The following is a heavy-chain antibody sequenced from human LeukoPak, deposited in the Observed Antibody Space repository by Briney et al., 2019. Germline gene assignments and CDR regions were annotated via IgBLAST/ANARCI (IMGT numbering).Heavy chain of an antibody. Sequence: TGGSLRLSCAASGFTFSSYSMNWVRQAPGKGLEWVSYISSSSSTIYYADFVKGRFTISRDNAKNSLYLQMNSLRAEDTAVYYCARVQGYCSGGSCYGMDVWGQGTTVTVSS. J-gene: IGHJ6*02. CDR2: ISSSSSTI. CDR1: GFTFSSYS. D-gene: IGHD2-15*01. V-gene: IGHV3-48*01. CDR3: ARVQGYCSGGSCYGMDV.